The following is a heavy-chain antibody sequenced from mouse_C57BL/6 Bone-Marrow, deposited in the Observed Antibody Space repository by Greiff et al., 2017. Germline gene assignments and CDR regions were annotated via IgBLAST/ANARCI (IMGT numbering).Heavy chain of an antibody. CDR3: ARGTTAPFDY. CDR2: ISSGSSTI. D-gene: IGHD1-2*01. CDR1: GFTFSDYG. V-gene: IGHV5-17*01. J-gene: IGHJ2*01. Sequence: DVKLVESGGGLVKPGGSLKLSCAASGFTFSDYGMHWVRQAPEKGLEWVAYISSGSSTIYYADTVKGRFTISRDNAKNTLFLQMTSLRSEDTAMYYCARGTTAPFDYWGQGTTLTVSS.